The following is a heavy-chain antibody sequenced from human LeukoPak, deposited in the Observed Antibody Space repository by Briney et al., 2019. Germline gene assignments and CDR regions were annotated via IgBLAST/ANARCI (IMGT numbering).Heavy chain of an antibody. CDR2: IIPIFGTA. V-gene: IGHV1-69*05. Sequence: GASVKVSCKASGGTFSSYAISWVRQAPGQGLEWMGGIIPIFGTANYAQKFQGRVTMTTDTSTSTAYMELRSLRSDDTAVYYCASHIAAAEEAAFDIWGQGAMVTVSS. CDR3: ASHIAAAEEAAFDI. D-gene: IGHD6-13*01. J-gene: IGHJ3*02. CDR1: GGTFSSYA.